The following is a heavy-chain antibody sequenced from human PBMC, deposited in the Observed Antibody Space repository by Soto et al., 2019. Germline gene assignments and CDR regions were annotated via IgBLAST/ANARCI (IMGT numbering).Heavy chain of an antibody. Sequence: GGSLRLSCAASGFTVSSNYMSWVRQAPGKGLEWVSVIYSGGSTYYADSVKGRFTISRDNSKNTLYLQMNSLRAEDTAVYYCARDILTFYNPEYYYYGMDVCGQGTTVPVS. CDR3: ARDILTFYNPEYYYYGMDV. CDR2: IYSGGST. J-gene: IGHJ6*02. CDR1: GFTVSSNY. V-gene: IGHV3-53*01. D-gene: IGHD3-9*01.